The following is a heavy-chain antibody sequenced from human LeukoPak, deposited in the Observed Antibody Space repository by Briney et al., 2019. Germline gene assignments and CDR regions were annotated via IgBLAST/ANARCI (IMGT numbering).Heavy chain of an antibody. CDR2: FDPEDGET. CDR3: ATGVGEYQLRGDNWFDH. CDR1: GYTLTELS. D-gene: IGHD2-2*01. Sequence: ASVTVSFKVSGYTLTELSMHWVRQAPGKGLEWMGGFDPEDGETIYAQKFQGRVTMTEDASTDTAYMELSSLRSEDTAVYYCATGVGEYQLRGDNWFDHWGQGTLVTVSS. J-gene: IGHJ5*02. V-gene: IGHV1-24*01.